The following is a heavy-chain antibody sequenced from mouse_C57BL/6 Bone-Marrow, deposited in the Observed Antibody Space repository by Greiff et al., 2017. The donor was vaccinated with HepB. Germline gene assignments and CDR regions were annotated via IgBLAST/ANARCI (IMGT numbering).Heavy chain of an antibody. Sequence: QVQLKQSGAELARPGASVKMSCKASGYTFTSYTMHWVKQRPGQGLEWIGYINPSSGYTKYNQKFKDKATLTADKSSSTAYMQLSSLTSEDSAVYYCARYGDYGSSPYYFDYWGQGTTLTVSS. CDR1: GYTFTSYT. D-gene: IGHD1-1*01. V-gene: IGHV1-4*01. CDR2: INPSSGYT. CDR3: ARYGDYGSSPYYFDY. J-gene: IGHJ2*01.